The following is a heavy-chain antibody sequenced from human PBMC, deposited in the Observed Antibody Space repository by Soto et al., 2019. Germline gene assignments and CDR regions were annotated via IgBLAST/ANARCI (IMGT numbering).Heavy chain of an antibody. J-gene: IGHJ5*02. V-gene: IGHV4-30-4*01. CDR2: IYKSATT. CDR3: ARERGYCSGGSCYDWFDP. Sequence: SETLSLTCSVSGDSISSVDYFWAWIRQPPGQALEYIGYIYKSATTYYNPSFESRVAISLDTSKSQFSLNVTSVTAEDTAVYYCARERGYCSGGSCYDWFDPWGQGTLVTVSS. CDR1: GDSISSVDYF. D-gene: IGHD2-15*01.